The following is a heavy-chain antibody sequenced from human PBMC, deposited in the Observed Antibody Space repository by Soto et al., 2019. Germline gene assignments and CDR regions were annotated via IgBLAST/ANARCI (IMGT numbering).Heavy chain of an antibody. D-gene: IGHD2-15*01. CDR1: GYTFTGYY. CDR2: INPNSGGT. CDR3: ARDITGPVAAAYGMDV. V-gene: IGHV1-2*02. J-gene: IGHJ6*02. Sequence: ASVKVSCKASGYTFTGYYMHWVRQAPGQGLEWMGWINPNSGGTNYAQKFQGRVTMTRGTSISTAYMELSRLRSDDTAVYYCARDITGPVAAAYGMDVWGQGTTVTVSS.